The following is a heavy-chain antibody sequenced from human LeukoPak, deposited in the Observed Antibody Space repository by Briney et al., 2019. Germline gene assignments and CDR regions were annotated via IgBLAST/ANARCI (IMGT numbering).Heavy chain of an antibody. Sequence: GGSLRLSCAASGFSFSNYGMHWVRQAPGKGLEWVAFIRYDGSNEYYADSVKGRFTISRDNSKNTLYLQMNSLRAEDTAVYYCARDSYYGSEQNYYGMDVWGQGTTVTVSS. V-gene: IGHV3-30*02. CDR3: ARDSYYGSEQNYYGMDV. CDR2: IRYDGSNE. D-gene: IGHD3-10*01. CDR1: GFSFSNYG. J-gene: IGHJ6*02.